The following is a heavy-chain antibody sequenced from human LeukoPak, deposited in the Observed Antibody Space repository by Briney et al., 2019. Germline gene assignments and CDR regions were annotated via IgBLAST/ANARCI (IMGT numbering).Heavy chain of an antibody. CDR2: INSDGSST. Sequence: SGGSLRLSCAASGFTFSSYWMHWVRQAPGKGLVWVSHINSDGSSTNYADSVKGRFTISRDNAKNSLYLQMNSLRAEDTAVYYCARDPSYYGSGSALDYWGQGTLVTVSS. D-gene: IGHD3-10*01. J-gene: IGHJ4*02. CDR1: GFTFSSYW. V-gene: IGHV3-74*01. CDR3: ARDPSYYGSGSALDY.